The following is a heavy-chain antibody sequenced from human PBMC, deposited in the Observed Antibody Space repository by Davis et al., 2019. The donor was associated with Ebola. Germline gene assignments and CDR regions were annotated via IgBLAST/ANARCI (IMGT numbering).Heavy chain of an antibody. CDR3: ARGIYDYIWGSYRILDYFDY. CDR2: IYHSGST. CDR1: GGSISSSNW. J-gene: IGHJ4*02. D-gene: IGHD3-16*02. Sequence: MPSETLSLTCAVSGGSISSSNWWSWVRQPPGKGLEWIGEIYHSGSTNYNPSLKSRVTISVDKSKNQFSLKLSSVTAADTAVYYCARGIYDYIWGSYRILDYFDYWGQGTLVTVSS. V-gene: IGHV4-4*02.